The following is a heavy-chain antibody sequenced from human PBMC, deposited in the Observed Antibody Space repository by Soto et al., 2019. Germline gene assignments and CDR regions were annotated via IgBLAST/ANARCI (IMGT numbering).Heavy chain of an antibody. Sequence: GGSLRLSCAVSGFTFSNYAMTWVRQAPGKGLEWVSLMNGNGGSILYADSVKGRFTISRDNSKNTLYLKMESLRLEDTAIYYCVKDPVSGGTGGAWFDYWGPGTQVTVSS. CDR2: MNGNGGSI. J-gene: IGHJ4*02. D-gene: IGHD2-8*02. CDR1: GFTFSNYA. V-gene: IGHV3-23*01. CDR3: VKDPVSGGTGGAWFDY.